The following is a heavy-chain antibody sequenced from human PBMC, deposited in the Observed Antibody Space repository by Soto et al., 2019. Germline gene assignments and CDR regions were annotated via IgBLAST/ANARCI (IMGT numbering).Heavy chain of an antibody. V-gene: IGHV1-8*01. J-gene: IGHJ4*02. CDR2: MIPDSGRT. CDR3: ARGDQFGFGVDF. CDR1: GYTFTNHD. Sequence: QVQLVQSGADMKKPGASVKVSCKASGYTFTNHDINWVRQVPGQGLEWMGWMIPDSGRTRYAQKFQGRVSLTRNTSSSTAYMEFTSLKSEASAVYYCARGDQFGFGVDFWGQGTLVTVSS. D-gene: IGHD3-10*01.